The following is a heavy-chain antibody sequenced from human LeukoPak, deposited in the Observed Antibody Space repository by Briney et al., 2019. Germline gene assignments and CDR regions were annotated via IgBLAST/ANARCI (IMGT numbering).Heavy chain of an antibody. Sequence: PGGSLRLSCAASGFTFSDYYMAWIRQAPGKGLEWVSYISTSGSTMFFADSVKGRFTISRDNAKNSLYLQMNSLRPEDTAVYYCARENPYPTPDYWGQGTLVTVSS. V-gene: IGHV3-11*04. J-gene: IGHJ4*02. CDR2: ISTSGSTM. CDR1: GFTFSDYY. CDR3: ARENPYPTPDY.